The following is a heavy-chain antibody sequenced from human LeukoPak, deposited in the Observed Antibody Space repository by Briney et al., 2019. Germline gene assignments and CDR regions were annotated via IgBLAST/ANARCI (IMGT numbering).Heavy chain of an antibody. CDR3: ARGSSEDDSSGYLYYFDY. CDR1: GGSISSYY. CDR2: IYYSGST. D-gene: IGHD3-22*01. V-gene: IGHV4-59*01. J-gene: IGHJ4*02. Sequence: PSETLSLTCTVSGGSISSYYWSWIRQPPGKGLEWIGYIYYSGSTNYNPSLKSRVTISVDTSKNQFSLKLSSVTAADTAVYYCARGSSEDDSSGYLYYFDYWGQGTLVTVSS.